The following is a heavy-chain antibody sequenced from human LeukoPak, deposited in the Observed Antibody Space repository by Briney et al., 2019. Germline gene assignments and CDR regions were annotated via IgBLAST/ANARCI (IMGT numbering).Heavy chain of an antibody. CDR3: ARDTPRDDYVWGSYRFDY. CDR1: GYTFTSYG. D-gene: IGHD3-16*01. CDR2: ISAYNGNT. V-gene: IGHV1-18*01. J-gene: IGHJ4*02. Sequence: ASVKVSCKASGYTFTSYGISWVRQAPGQGLEWMGWISAYNGNTNYAQKLQGRVTMTTDTSTSTAYMELRSLRSDDTAVYHCARDTPRDDYVWGSYRFDYWGQGTLVTVSS.